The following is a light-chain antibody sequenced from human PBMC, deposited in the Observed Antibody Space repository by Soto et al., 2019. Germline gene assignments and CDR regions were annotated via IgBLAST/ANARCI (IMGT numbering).Light chain of an antibody. V-gene: IGKV3-20*01. CDR2: GAS. J-gene: IGKJ4*01. CDR1: QSVTSNY. CDR3: QQYGSLPRT. Sequence: EIVLTQSPGTLSLSPGERATLSCRASQSVTSNYLAWYQQKPGQAPRLLIYGASSRATGIPDRFSGSGSGTDFTLTISRLEPEDFAVYYCQQYGSLPRTFGGGTKVEIK.